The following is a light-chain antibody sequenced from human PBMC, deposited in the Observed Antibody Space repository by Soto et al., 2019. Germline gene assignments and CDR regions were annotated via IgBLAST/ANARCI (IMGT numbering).Light chain of an antibody. V-gene: IGKV3-20*01. CDR2: GGS. CDR3: QQYGLSPRT. CDR1: QSVSSIY. J-gene: IGKJ1*01. Sequence: EIVLMQSPGTLSLSPGERATLSCRASQSVSSIYLAWYQKKPGQAPRLLIYGGSSRATGIPDRFSGSGSGTDFTLSISRREPEDFAGDYCQQYGLSPRTFGEGTKVEIK.